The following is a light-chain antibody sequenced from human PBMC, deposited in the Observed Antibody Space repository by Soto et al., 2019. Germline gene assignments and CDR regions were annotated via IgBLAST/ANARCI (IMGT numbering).Light chain of an antibody. J-gene: IGKJ1*01. CDR2: RTS. CDR3: QQNAGSSWK. V-gene: IGKV3-20*01. Sequence: EIVLTQSRGSLSLSPGDRATLSCGASQRVSSSYLAWYQQKPGQAPRLLIYRTSSRATGIPDRFIGSGSGTDFAITISRLEPEDFALYYYQQNAGSSWKFTQGTKKEIK. CDR1: QRVSSSY.